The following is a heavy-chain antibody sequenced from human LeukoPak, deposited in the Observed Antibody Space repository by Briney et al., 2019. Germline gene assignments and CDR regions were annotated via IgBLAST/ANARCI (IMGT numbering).Heavy chain of an antibody. D-gene: IGHD3/OR15-3a*01. CDR3: AREVNHYGLRRNSFDP. CDR1: GFTFSSYS. V-gene: IGHV3-21*01. J-gene: IGHJ5*02. CDR2: ISSSSSYI. Sequence: GGSLRLSCAASGFTFSSYSMNWVRQAPGKGLEWVSSISSSSSYIYYADSVKGRFTISRDNAKNSLYLQMNSLRAEDTAVYYCAREVNHYGLRRNSFDPWGQGSKVTVSS.